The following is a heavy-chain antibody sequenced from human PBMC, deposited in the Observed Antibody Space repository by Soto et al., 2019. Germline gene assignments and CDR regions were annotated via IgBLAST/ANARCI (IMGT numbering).Heavy chain of an antibody. Sequence: EVQLLESGGGLVQPGGSLRLSCAASGFTFRSYAMSWVRQAPWKGLEWVSAISGSCGSTSYADSVKGRFTISRDNSKNTLCLQMTSLRAEDTAVYYCAKDPPHYYDCSGYEADQGYWGQGTLVTVSS. CDR1: GFTFRSYA. V-gene: IGHV3-23*01. J-gene: IGHJ4*02. D-gene: IGHD3-22*01. CDR3: AKDPPHYYDCSGYEADQGY. CDR2: ISGSCGST.